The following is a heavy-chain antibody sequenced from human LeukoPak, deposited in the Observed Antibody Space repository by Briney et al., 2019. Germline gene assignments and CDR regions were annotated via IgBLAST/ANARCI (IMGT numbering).Heavy chain of an antibody. CDR1: GYTFTGYY. CDR3: ARASVAGKGRPIDY. V-gene: IGHV1-2*02. Sequence: ASVKVSCKASGYTFTGYYMHWVRQAPGQGLEWMGWINPNSGGTNYAQKFQGRFTMTRDTSISTAYMELSRLRSDDTAVYYCARASVAGKGRPIDYWGQGTLVTVSS. CDR2: INPNSGGT. J-gene: IGHJ4*02. D-gene: IGHD6-19*01.